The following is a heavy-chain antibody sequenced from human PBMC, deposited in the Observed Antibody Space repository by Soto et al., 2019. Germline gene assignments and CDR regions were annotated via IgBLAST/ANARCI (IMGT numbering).Heavy chain of an antibody. V-gene: IGHV4-39*01. J-gene: IGHJ4*02. Sequence: PSETLSLTCTVSGGSISSSSYYWGWIRQPPGKGLEWIGSIYYSGSTYYNPSLKSRVTISVDTSKNQFSLKLSSVTAADTAVYYCARHWFITMVRGVLDDYWGQGTLVTVSS. CDR3: ARHWFITMVRGVLDDY. D-gene: IGHD3-10*01. CDR1: GGSISSSSYY. CDR2: IYYSGST.